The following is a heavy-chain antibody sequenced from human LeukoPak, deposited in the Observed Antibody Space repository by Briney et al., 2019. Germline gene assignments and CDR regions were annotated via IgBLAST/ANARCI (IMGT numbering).Heavy chain of an antibody. CDR3: ARVSGRILIWPQPFGDGMDV. J-gene: IGHJ6*02. CDR1: RFTFSSYV. Sequence: GGSLRLSCAASRFTFSSYVMGWVRQAPGKGLECVSAISGDGRSTYYADSVKGRFTISREESKNTLYLQMNSLRAEDTAIYYCARVSGRILIWPQPFGDGMDVWGQGTTVTVPS. CDR2: ISGDGRST. V-gene: IGHV3-23*01. D-gene: IGHD3-10*01.